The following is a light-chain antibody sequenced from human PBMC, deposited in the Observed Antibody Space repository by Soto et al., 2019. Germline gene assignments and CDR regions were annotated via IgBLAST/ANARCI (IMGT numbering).Light chain of an antibody. Sequence: QSVLTQPPSVSAAPGQKVTISCSGSSSNIGNNYVSWYQQLPGTAPKLLIYDNNKRPSGIPDRFSGSKSGTSATLGITGLQTGDEADYYCGTWDSRLRGVFGSGTQLTVL. CDR1: SSNIGNNY. V-gene: IGLV1-51*01. CDR2: DNN. J-gene: IGLJ6*01. CDR3: GTWDSRLRGV.